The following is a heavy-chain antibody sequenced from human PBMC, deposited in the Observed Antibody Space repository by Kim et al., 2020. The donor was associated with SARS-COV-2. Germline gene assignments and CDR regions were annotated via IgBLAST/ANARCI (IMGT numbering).Heavy chain of an antibody. D-gene: IGHD3-22*01. CDR2: IYHSGST. V-gene: IGHV4-4*02. Sequence: SETLSLTCAVSGGSISSSNWWSWVRQPPGKGLEWIGEIYHSGSTNYNPSLKSRVTISVDKSKNQFSLKLSSVTAADTAVYYCARVHYDSSGLNYYGMDVWGQGTTVTVSS. J-gene: IGHJ6*02. CDR3: ARVHYDSSGLNYYGMDV. CDR1: GGSISSSNW.